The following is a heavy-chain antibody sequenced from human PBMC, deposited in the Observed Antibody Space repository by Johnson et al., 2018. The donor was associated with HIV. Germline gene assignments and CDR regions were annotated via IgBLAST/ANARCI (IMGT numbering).Heavy chain of an antibody. CDR1: GFSFSSYG. V-gene: IGHV3-30*03. Sequence: QVQLVESGGGVVQPGRSLRVSCAASGFSFSSYGMHWVRQAPGKGLEWVAVISHDGSNKYYVDSVKGRFTISRDNSKNTLYLQMNSLRAEDTAVYYCARLGVGATWHAFDIWGQGTMVIVSS. J-gene: IGHJ3*02. CDR3: ARLGVGATWHAFDI. CDR2: ISHDGSNK. D-gene: IGHD1-26*01.